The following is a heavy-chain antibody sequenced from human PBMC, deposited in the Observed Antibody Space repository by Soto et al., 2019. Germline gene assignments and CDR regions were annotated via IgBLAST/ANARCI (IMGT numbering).Heavy chain of an antibody. CDR2: IIPIFGTA. Sequence: QVQLVQSGAEVKKPGSSVKVSCKASGGTFSSYAISWVRQAPGQGLEWMGGIIPIFGTANYAQKFQGRVTITADESTSTAYMELSSLRSEYMAVYYCVGGAIFGVVTPRLYDYYGIDVWGQGTTVTVSS. CDR3: VGGAIFGVVTPRLYDYYGIDV. J-gene: IGHJ6*02. D-gene: IGHD3-3*01. CDR1: GGTFSSYA. V-gene: IGHV1-69*01.